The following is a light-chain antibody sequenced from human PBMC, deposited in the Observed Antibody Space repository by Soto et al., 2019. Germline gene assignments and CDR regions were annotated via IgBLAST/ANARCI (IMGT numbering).Light chain of an antibody. CDR2: GNS. J-gene: IGLJ1*01. CDR3: QSYDSSLRAYV. CDR1: RSNIGAGYD. Sequence: QSVLTQPPSVSGAPGQRVTISCTGSRSNIGAGYDVHWYQQLPGTAPKLLIYGNSNRPSGVPDRFSGSKSGTSASLAITGLQAEDEADYSCQSYDSSLRAYVFGTGTKVTVL. V-gene: IGLV1-40*01.